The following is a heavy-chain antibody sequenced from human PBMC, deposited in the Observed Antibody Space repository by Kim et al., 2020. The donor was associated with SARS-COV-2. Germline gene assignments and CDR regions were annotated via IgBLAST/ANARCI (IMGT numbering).Heavy chain of an antibody. CDR2: LNQDGSEK. CDR3: FPGGLYQLDY. CDR1: GFTSTGYC. D-gene: IGHD3-16*01. Sequence: GGSLRLSCAASGFTSTGYCMNWVRQAPGKGLEWVANLNQDGSEKNYVDSVKGRFTISRDNARNSLYLQMNSLRAEDTAVYYCFPGGLYQLDYLGQGTLVT. V-gene: IGHV3-7*01. J-gene: IGHJ4*02.